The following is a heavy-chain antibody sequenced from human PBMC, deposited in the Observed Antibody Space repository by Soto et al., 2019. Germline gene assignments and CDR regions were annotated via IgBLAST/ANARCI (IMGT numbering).Heavy chain of an antibody. CDR1: GFTFSSYA. J-gene: IGHJ4*02. Sequence: EVQLLESGGGLVQPGGSLRLSCAASGFTFSSYAMSWVRQAPGKGLEWVSAISGSGGSTYYADSVKGRFTISRDNSKNTLYLQMNSLRAEDTAVYYFAKAGDYYGSGSYESPFDYWGQGTLVTVSS. CDR3: AKAGDYYGSGSYESPFDY. V-gene: IGHV3-23*01. D-gene: IGHD3-10*01. CDR2: ISGSGGST.